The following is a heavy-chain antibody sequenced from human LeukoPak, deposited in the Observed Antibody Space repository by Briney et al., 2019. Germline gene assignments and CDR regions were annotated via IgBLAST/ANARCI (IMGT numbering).Heavy chain of an antibody. Sequence: GGSLRLSCAASGFTFSSYSMNWVRQAPGKGLEWVSYISSSSSTIYYADSVKGRFTISRDNAKNSLYLQMNSLRAEDTAVYYCARRATTERGHSYGLDYWGQGTLVTVSS. CDR1: GFTFSSYS. D-gene: IGHD5-18*01. CDR2: ISSSSSTI. V-gene: IGHV3-48*01. J-gene: IGHJ4*01. CDR3: ARRATTERGHSYGLDY.